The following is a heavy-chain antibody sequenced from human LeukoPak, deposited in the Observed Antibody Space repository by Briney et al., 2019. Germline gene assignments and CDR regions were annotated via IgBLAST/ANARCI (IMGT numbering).Heavy chain of an antibody. Sequence: KPSETLSLTCTGSGGSIRSSSYYWGWIRQPPGKGLEWIGSIYYSGSTYYNPSLKSRVTISVDTSKNQFSLKLSSVTAADTAVYHCVRQGGSPDCFDPWGQGTLVTVSS. J-gene: IGHJ5*02. CDR1: GGSIRSSSYY. CDR2: IYYSGST. CDR3: VRQGGSPDCFDP. V-gene: IGHV4-39*01. D-gene: IGHD1-26*01.